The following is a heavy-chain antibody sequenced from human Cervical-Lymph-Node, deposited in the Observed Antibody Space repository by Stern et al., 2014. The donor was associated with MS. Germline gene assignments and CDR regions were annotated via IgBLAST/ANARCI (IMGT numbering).Heavy chain of an antibody. CDR1: GFSLRTSGVG. CDR2: IYWDDDE. Sequence: QITLKESGPTLVKPTQTLTLTCTFSGFSLRTSGVGVGWIRQPPGQALQWLAHIYWDDDESYSPSPKTRLTITKDTSKNQVVLTMADMNPGDTGTYYCAHSGFRVPAAPGSFAFWGQGTVVTVSS. J-gene: IGHJ5*01. CDR3: AHSGFRVPAAPGSFAF. D-gene: IGHD2-2*01. V-gene: IGHV2-5*02.